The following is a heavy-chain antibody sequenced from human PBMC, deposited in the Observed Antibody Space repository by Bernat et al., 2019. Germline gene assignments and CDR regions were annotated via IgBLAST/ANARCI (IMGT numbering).Heavy chain of an antibody. D-gene: IGHD5-24*01. Sequence: QVQLQESGPGLVKPSETLSLTCAVSGYSISSGYYWGWIRQSPGKGLEWIGEINHSGRTSYNPSLRSRATISVDTSKDQLSLKLSSVTAADTAMYYCARTAEMTTIYYFDCWGQGTLVTVSS. CDR3: ARTAEMTTIYYFDC. J-gene: IGHJ4*02. CDR1: GYSISSGYY. V-gene: IGHV4-38-2*01. CDR2: INHSGRT.